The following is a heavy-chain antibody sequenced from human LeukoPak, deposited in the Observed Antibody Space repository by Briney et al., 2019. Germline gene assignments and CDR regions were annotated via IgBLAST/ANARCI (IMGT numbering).Heavy chain of an antibody. Sequence: ASVKVSCKASGYAFTGYYMHWVRQAPGQGLEWMGWINPNSGGTNYAQKFQGRVTMTRDTSISTAYMELSRLRSDDTAVYYCARDPGPHSGYGFDPWGQGTLVTVSS. V-gene: IGHV1-2*02. J-gene: IGHJ5*02. CDR1: GYAFTGYY. CDR3: ARDPGPHSGYGFDP. CDR2: INPNSGGT. D-gene: IGHD5-12*01.